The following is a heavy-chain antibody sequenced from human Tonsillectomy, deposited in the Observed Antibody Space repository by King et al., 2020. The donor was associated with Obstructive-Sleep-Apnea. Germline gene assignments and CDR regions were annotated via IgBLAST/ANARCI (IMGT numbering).Heavy chain of an antibody. Sequence: VQLVESGGGVVQPGRSLRLSCVASGFTFSSYGMHWVRQAPGKGLKWVAFIRYDGSNKYYADSVKGRFTISRDNSKNTVYLQMNSLRAEDTAVYYCAKDPGLAVAGTMLGNAFDFWGQGTMVTVSS. J-gene: IGHJ3*01. CDR1: GFTFSSYG. V-gene: IGHV3-30*02. CDR3: AKDPGLAVAGTMLGNAFDF. D-gene: IGHD6-19*01. CDR2: IRYDGSNK.